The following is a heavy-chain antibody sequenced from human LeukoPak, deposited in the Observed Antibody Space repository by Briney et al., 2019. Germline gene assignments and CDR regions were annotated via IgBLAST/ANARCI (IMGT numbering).Heavy chain of an antibody. CDR2: ISGSGGST. V-gene: IGHV3-23*01. CDR3: ARAAQRQWIIYYYGMDV. Sequence: GGSLRLSCAASGFAFSSYAMSWVRQAPGKGLEWVSAISGSGGSTYYADSVKGRFTISRDNSKNTLYLQMNSLRAEDMAVYYCARAAQRQWIIYYYGMDVWGQGTTVTVSS. CDR1: GFAFSSYA. J-gene: IGHJ6*02. D-gene: IGHD5-12*01.